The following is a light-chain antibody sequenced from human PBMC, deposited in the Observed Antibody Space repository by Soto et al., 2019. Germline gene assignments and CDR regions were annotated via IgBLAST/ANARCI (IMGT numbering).Light chain of an antibody. V-gene: IGKV3-11*01. J-gene: IGKJ4*01. Sequence: IVLTQSPATLSLSPGERATLSCRAGQSIRTYLAWYQQKSGQAPRLLIYDASNMAPGTPARFSGSGSGTDFTLTISSLEPEDSAVYYCQQRYNWLTFGGGTKVEIK. CDR3: QQRYNWLT. CDR1: QSIRTY. CDR2: DAS.